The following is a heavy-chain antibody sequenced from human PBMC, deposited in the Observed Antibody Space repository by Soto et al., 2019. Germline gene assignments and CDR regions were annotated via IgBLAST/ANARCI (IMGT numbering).Heavy chain of an antibody. CDR2: FSGSGGNI. V-gene: IGHV3-21*04. D-gene: IGHD6-13*01. J-gene: IGHJ4*02. Sequence: GGSLRLSCVASGFTFSTHAMSWVRQVPGKGLEWVSTFSGSGGNIYYGESVKGRFTISRDNAKNSLYLQMNSLRADDTAVYYCARYTYSSSWFVCWGQGSLVTVSS. CDR3: ARYTYSSSWFVC. CDR1: GFTFSTHA.